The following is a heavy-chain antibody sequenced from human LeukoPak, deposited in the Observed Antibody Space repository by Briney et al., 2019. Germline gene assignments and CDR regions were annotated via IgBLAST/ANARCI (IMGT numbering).Heavy chain of an antibody. D-gene: IGHD2-2*01. CDR3: ARESPGYCSSTSCYYYYMDV. CDR2: ISSSSSTI. CDR1: GFTFSSYS. Sequence: TGGSLRLSCAASGFTFSSYSMNWVRQAPGKGLEWVSYISSSSSTIYYADSVKGRFTTSRDNAKNSLYLQMNSLRAEDTAVYYCARESPGYCSSTSCYYYYMDVWGKGTTVTVSS. V-gene: IGHV3-48*04. J-gene: IGHJ6*03.